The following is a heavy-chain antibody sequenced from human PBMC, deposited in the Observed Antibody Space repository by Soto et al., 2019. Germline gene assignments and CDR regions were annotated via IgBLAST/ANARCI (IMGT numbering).Heavy chain of an antibody. CDR2: MSPNSGNT. CDR1: GYTFTTFD. CDR3: ARGITQGYDY. Sequence: ASVKVSCKPSGYTFTTFDINWVRQAPGQGLEWTGWMSPNSGNTGYAQKFQGRVVMTRDTAISTAYMELRSLTSEDTAVYYCARGITQGYDYWGQGTLVTVSS. D-gene: IGHD3-16*01. J-gene: IGHJ4*02. V-gene: IGHV1-8*01.